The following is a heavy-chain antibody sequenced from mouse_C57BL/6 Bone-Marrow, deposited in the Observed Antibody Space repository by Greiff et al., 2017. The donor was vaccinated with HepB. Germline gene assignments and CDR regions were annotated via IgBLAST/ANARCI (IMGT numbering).Heavy chain of an antibody. J-gene: IGHJ4*01. V-gene: IGHV1-81*01. CDR2: IYPRSGNT. CDR3: ARGAYVSSEESYAMDY. Sequence: QVQLQQSGAELARPGASVKLSCKASGYTFTSYGISWVKQRTGQGLEWIGEIYPRSGNTYYNEKFKGKATLTADKSSSTAYMELRSLTSEDSAVYFCARGAYVSSEESYAMDYWGQGTSVTVSS. D-gene: IGHD1-1*01. CDR1: GYTFTSYG.